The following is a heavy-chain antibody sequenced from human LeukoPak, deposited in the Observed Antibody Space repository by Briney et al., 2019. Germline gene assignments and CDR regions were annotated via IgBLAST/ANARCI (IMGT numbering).Heavy chain of an antibody. D-gene: IGHD6-19*01. V-gene: IGHV3-23*01. CDR1: GFTFSSYA. CDR3: AKSVAGKGDLLGAEPDY. Sequence: PGGSLRLSCEASGFTFSSYAMTWVRQAPGKGLEWVAGIKSDGGRSFYADSVKGRFTTSRDNSRNTLYLQMNSLRAEDAAVYYCAKSVAGKGDLLGAEPDYWGQGILVTVSS. J-gene: IGHJ4*02. CDR2: IKSDGGRS.